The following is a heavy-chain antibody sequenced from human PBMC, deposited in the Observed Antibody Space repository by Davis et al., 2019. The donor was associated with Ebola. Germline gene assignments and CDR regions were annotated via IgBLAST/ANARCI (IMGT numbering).Heavy chain of an antibody. CDR1: GLSIHMFW. V-gene: IGHV3-7*03. J-gene: IGHJ4*02. Sequence: GGSLRLSCTASGLSIHMFWMTWVRQAPGKGLEWVANIKEDGSEQYYVDSVKGRFTISRDNAKNSLYLQMNSLTADDTAVYYCARDVGVEFDYWGQGTLVTVSS. CDR2: IKEDGSEQ. D-gene: IGHD3-10*01. CDR3: ARDVGVEFDY.